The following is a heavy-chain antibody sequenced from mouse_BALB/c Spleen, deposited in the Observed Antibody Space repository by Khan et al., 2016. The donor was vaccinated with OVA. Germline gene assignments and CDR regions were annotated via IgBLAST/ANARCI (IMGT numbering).Heavy chain of an antibody. Sequence: QVQLKESGAELAKPGASVKMSCRASGYTFTNYWMHWVKQRPGLGLEWIGYINPSTGYTEYNQKFKDKATLTADKSSSTAYMQLSSLTSEDSAVYYCVNHGSSSAWFSYWGQGTLVTVSA. V-gene: IGHV1-7*01. CDR2: INPSTGYT. CDR1: GYTFTNYW. CDR3: VNHGSSSAWFSY. D-gene: IGHD1-1*01. J-gene: IGHJ3*01.